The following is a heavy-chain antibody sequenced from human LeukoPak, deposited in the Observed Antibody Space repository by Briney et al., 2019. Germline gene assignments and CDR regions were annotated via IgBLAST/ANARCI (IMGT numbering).Heavy chain of an antibody. J-gene: IGHJ3*01. CDR2: ISYDGSNK. CDR3: TCDLDRSDGL. D-gene: IGHD2-8*01. CDR1: VFTFSSYA. V-gene: IGHV3-30-3*01. Sequence: GRSLRLSCAASVFTFSSYAMHWVRQAPGKGLEWVAVISYDGSNKYYADSVKGRFTISRDNAKNSLYLQMNSLRAEDTALYYCTCDLDRSDGLWGQGTMVTVSS.